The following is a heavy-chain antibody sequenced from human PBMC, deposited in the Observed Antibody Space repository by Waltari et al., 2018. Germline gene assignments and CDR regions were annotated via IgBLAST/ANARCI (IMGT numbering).Heavy chain of an antibody. CDR1: GGSISSYY. D-gene: IGHD3-10*01. CDR3: ARKRGGPNPRYYYGMDV. J-gene: IGHJ6*02. V-gene: IGHV4-59*01. Sequence: QVQLQESGPGLVKPSETLSLTCTVSGGSISSYYWSWLRQPPGKGLEWIGYIYYSGSTNYNPSLKSRVTISVDTSKNQFSLKLSSVTAADTAVYYCARKRGGPNPRYYYGMDVWGQGTTVTVSS. CDR2: IYYSGST.